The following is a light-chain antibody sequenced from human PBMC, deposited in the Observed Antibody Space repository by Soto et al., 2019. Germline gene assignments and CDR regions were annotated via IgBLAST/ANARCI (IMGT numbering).Light chain of an antibody. J-gene: IGKJ2*01. Sequence: EVVLTQSPATLSVSPGERATLSCRASQTVHSNFAWYQHKPVQAPRLLIYGASSRATGIPVRFSGSGSGTDVTLTIISLQPDDGAIYYCQQYNNWPYTFGQGTKVEIK. CDR3: QQYNNWPYT. CDR2: GAS. CDR1: QTVHSN. V-gene: IGKV3-15*01.